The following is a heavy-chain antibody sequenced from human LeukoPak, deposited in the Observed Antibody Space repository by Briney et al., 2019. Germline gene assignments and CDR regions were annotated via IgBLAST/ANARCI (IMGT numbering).Heavy chain of an antibody. D-gene: IGHD3-22*01. Sequence: SETLSLTCTVSGGSISSYYWSWIRQPAGKGLEWIGRIYTSGSTNYNPSLKSRVTISGDTSKNQFSLRLNSVTAADTAVYYCARASYSYDINGWVPFDYWGQGTLVTVSS. V-gene: IGHV4-4*07. CDR2: IYTSGST. J-gene: IGHJ4*02. CDR3: ARASYSYDINGWVPFDY. CDR1: GGSISSYY.